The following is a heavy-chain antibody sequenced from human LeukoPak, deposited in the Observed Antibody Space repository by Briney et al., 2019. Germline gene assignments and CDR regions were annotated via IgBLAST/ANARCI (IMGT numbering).Heavy chain of an antibody. J-gene: IGHJ4*02. CDR3: ARGLSGSYYEYYFDY. CDR2: MYHSGSP. V-gene: IGHV4-38-2*01. Sequence: SETLSLTCAVSGYSLFSGYHWGWIRQPPGKGLEWLGSMYHSGSPYYNPSLKSRVTISVDTSKNQFSLKLSSVTAADTAVYYCARGLSGSYYEYYFDYWGQGTLVTVSS. D-gene: IGHD3-10*01. CDR1: GYSLFSGYH.